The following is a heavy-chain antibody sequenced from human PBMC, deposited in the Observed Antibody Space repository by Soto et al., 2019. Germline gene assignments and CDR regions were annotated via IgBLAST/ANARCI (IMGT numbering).Heavy chain of an antibody. CDR2: INPSGDTT. J-gene: IGHJ5*02. CDR3: AREYPSTYYFDP. Sequence: QVLLEQSGAEVKKPGASVKVSCRTFGYTFTNFYIHWLRQAPGQGLEWMGNINPSGDTTIYAQKFQGGVTMTWDTPSRTVYMEMSSLRAEDTGVYYCAREYPSTYYFDPWGQGTLVTVSS. CDR1: GYTFTNFY. D-gene: IGHD3-10*01. V-gene: IGHV1-46*01.